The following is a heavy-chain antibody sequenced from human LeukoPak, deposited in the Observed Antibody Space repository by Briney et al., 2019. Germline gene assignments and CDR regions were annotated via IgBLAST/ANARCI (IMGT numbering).Heavy chain of an antibody. J-gene: IGHJ4*02. V-gene: IGHV1-2*02. D-gene: IGHD1-26*01. Sequence: ASVKVSCKASGYSFTGYYMHWVRQAPGQGLEWMGWINPNTGGTNYAQKFQGRVTMTRVTSISTAYMELSSLRSDDMAVYYCASAKLYSNFDYWGQGTLVTVSS. CDR2: INPNTGGT. CDR1: GYSFTGYY. CDR3: ASAKLYSNFDY.